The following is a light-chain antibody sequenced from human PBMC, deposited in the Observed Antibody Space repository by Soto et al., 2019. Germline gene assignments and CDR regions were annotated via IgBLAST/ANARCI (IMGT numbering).Light chain of an antibody. Sequence: EIVLTQSPATLSLSPGERATFSCRASQSVSSDLAWYQQKPGQAPRLLIYDASSRATGIPARFSGSGSGTDFTLTISSLEPEDFAVYYCQQRSNWPRTFGQGTKVEVK. CDR2: DAS. V-gene: IGKV3-11*01. CDR1: QSVSSD. J-gene: IGKJ1*01. CDR3: QQRSNWPRT.